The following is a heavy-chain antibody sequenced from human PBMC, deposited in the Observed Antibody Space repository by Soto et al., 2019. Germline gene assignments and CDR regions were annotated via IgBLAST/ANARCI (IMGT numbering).Heavy chain of an antibody. Sequence: SETLSLTCTVSGGSISSYYWSWIRQPPGKGLEWIGYIYYSGSTNYNPSLKSRVTISVDTSKNQFSLKLSSVTAADTAVYYCARTVVPAAIGWFDPRAQRTPVTVSS. D-gene: IGHD2-2*02. CDR3: ARTVVPAAIGWFDP. V-gene: IGHV4-59*08. CDR1: GGSISSYY. J-gene: IGHJ5*02. CDR2: IYYSGST.